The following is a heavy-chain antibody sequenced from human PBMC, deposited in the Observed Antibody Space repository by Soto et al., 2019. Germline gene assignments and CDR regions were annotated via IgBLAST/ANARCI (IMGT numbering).Heavy chain of an antibody. CDR2: IIPIFGTA. CDR1: GGTFSSYA. V-gene: IGHV1-69*01. CDR3: ARVSSSRLDGRDYYYYGMDV. Sequence: VQLVQSGAEVKKPGSSVKVSCKASGGTFSSYAISWVRQAPGQGLEWMGGIIPIFGTANYAQKFQGRVTITADESTSSAYMELSSLRSEDTAVYYCARVSSSRLDGRDYYYYGMDVWGQGTTVTVSS. J-gene: IGHJ6*02. D-gene: IGHD6-13*01.